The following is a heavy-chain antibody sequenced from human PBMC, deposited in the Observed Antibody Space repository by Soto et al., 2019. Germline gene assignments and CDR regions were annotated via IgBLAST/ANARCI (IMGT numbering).Heavy chain of an antibody. CDR1: GFTFSSYG. Sequence: QVQLVESGGGVVQPGRSLRLSCAASGFTFSSYGMHWVRQAPGKGLEWVAVISYDGSNKYYADSVKGRFTISRDNSKKTLYLQMNSLRAEDTAVYYCAKERHIAARPYYYYYGMDVWGQGTTVTVSS. V-gene: IGHV3-30*18. D-gene: IGHD6-6*01. J-gene: IGHJ6*02. CDR3: AKERHIAARPYYYYYGMDV. CDR2: ISYDGSNK.